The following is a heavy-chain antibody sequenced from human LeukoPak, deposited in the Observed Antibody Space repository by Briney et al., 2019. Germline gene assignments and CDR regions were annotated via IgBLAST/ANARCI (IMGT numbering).Heavy chain of an antibody. Sequence: PSETLSLTCTVSGGSISSSSYYWGWIRQPPGKGLEWIGSIYYSGSTYYNPSLKSRVTISVDTSKNQFSLKLSSVTAADTAVYYCARGGIAAAGLLFYDAFDIWGQGTMVTVSS. CDR1: GGSISSSSYY. D-gene: IGHD6-13*01. J-gene: IGHJ3*02. CDR3: ARGGIAAAGLLFYDAFDI. CDR2: IYYSGST. V-gene: IGHV4-39*01.